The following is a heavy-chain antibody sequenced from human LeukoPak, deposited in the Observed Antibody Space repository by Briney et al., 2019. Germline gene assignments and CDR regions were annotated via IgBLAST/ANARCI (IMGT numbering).Heavy chain of an antibody. V-gene: IGHV3-23*01. CDR3: AKDGYVSWAYQLSHFDY. J-gene: IGHJ4*02. CDR2: ISNSGGST. Sequence: QSGGSLRLSCAASAFTLSSYTISWVRQAPGKGLEWVSAISNSGGSTYYADSVKGRFTISGDNSKNTLYLQMNSLRAEDTAVYYCAKDGYVSWAYQLSHFDYWGQGTLVTVSS. CDR1: AFTLSSYT. D-gene: IGHD2-2*03.